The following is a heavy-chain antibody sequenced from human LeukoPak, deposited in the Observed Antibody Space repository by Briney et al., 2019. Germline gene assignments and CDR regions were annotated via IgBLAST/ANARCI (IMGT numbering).Heavy chain of an antibody. CDR1: GFTFSSYG. J-gene: IGHJ6*03. Sequence: TGVSLRLSCSASGFTFSSYGMSWVRQAPGKGLEWVSAISGSGGSTYYADSVKGRFTISRDNAKNSLYLQMNSLRAEDTAVYYCARDGRPYYYMDVWGKGTTVTVSS. V-gene: IGHV3-23*01. CDR3: ARDGRPYYYMDV. D-gene: IGHD1-1*01. CDR2: ISGSGGST.